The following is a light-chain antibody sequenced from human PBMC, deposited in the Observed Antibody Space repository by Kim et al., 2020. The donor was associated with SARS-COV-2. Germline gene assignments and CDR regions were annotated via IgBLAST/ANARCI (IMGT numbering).Light chain of an antibody. CDR1: TSNLGGNY. CDR3: AIWDDSLSEYV. Sequence: QRVTISCSGSTSNLGGNYVNWYQQLPGPDPKLLIYRNNQRPSGVPDRFSGSKSGTSASPASSGLRSEDEADYYCAIWDDSLSEYVFGTGTKITVL. J-gene: IGLJ1*01. CDR2: RNN. V-gene: IGLV1-47*01.